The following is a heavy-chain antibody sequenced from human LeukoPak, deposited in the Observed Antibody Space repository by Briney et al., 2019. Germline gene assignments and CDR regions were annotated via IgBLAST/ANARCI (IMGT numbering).Heavy chain of an antibody. CDR3: AKEVSSGWYYFDY. J-gene: IGHJ4*02. Sequence: PGGSLRLSCAASGFTFSGYAMSWVRQAPGKGLEWVSGISASGGSTYYADSVKGRFTISRDNSKNTVYLQMNSLRAKDTAVYSCAKEVSSGWYYFDYWGQGTLATVSS. V-gene: IGHV3-23*01. CDR2: ISASGGST. CDR1: GFTFSGYA. D-gene: IGHD6-19*01.